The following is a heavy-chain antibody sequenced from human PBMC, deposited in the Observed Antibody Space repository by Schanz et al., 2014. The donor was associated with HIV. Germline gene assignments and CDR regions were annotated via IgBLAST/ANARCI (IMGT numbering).Heavy chain of an antibody. Sequence: EVRLVESGGGFVRPGGSVRLTCVGSGFTFSSYAMSWVRQAPGKGLEWVSTISGSGAGTYYADSVKGRFTISRDNSKNTLFLQMNSLRAEDTALYYCAKDMGGVVPAAPFYYYGMDVGGQGTTVTVSS. D-gene: IGHD2-2*01. CDR2: ISGSGAGT. V-gene: IGHV3-23*04. J-gene: IGHJ6*02. CDR3: AKDMGGVVPAAPFYYYGMDV. CDR1: GFTFSSYA.